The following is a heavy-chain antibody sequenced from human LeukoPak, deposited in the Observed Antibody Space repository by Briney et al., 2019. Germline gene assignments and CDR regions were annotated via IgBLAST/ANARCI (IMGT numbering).Heavy chain of an antibody. CDR3: ARDYYYGSGSYLK. CDR2: IKPDGSEK. V-gene: IGHV3-7*01. CDR1: GFTFTSYW. J-gene: IGHJ4*02. Sequence: GGSLRLSCAASGFTFTSYWMSWVRQAPGKGLEWVANIKPDGSEKYYVDSVKGRSTISRDNAKNSLYLQMNSLRAEDTAVYYCARDYYYGSGSYLKWGQGTLVTVSS. D-gene: IGHD3-10*01.